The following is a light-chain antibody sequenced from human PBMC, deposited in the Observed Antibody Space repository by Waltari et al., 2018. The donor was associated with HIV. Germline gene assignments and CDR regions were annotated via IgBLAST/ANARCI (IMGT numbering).Light chain of an antibody. Sequence: DIVMTQSPDSLAVSLGARATINCKSSQSVLYSSNNKNYLAWYQQKPGQPPKLLIYWASTRGSGVPDRFSGSGSGTDFTLTISSLQAEDVAVYYCQQYFTTPNTFGQGTKLEIK. CDR3: QQYFTTPNT. J-gene: IGKJ2*01. CDR2: WAS. CDR1: QSVLYSSNNKNY. V-gene: IGKV4-1*01.